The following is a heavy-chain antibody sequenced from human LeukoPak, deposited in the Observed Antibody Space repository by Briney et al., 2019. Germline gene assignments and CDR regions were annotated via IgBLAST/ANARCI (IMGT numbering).Heavy chain of an antibody. CDR1: GGTFSSYA. J-gene: IGHJ4*02. CDR2: IIPIFGTA. CDR3: AREDYGGNGDY. V-gene: IGHV1-69*13. D-gene: IGHD4-23*01. Sequence: GASVKVSCKASGGTFSSYAISWVRQAPGQGLERMGGIIPIFGTANYAQKFQGRVTITADESTSTAYMELSSLRSEDTAVYYCAREDYGGNGDYWGQGTLVTVSS.